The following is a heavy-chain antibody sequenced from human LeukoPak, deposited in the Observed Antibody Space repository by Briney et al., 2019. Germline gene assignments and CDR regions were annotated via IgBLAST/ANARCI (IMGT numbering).Heavy chain of an antibody. V-gene: IGHV4-61*02. CDR2: IYTSGST. CDR1: GGSISSGSYY. J-gene: IGHJ4*02. Sequence: PSETLSLTCTVSGGSISSGSYYWSWIRQPAGKGLEWIGRIYTSGSTNYNPSLKSRVTISVDKSKNQFSLKLSSVTAADTAVYYCARSPGPFDYWGQGTLVTVSS. CDR3: ARSPGPFDY.